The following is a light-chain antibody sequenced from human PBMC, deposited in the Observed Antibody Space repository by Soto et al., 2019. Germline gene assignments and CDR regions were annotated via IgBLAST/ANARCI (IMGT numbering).Light chain of an antibody. Sequence: EIVMTQSPATLSLSPGERATLPCRASQSVSSSYLSWYQQKPGQAPRLLIYGASTSATGIPARFSGSGSGTDFTLTISTLQPEDFAVYYCQQDYNLPYTFGQGTKLEIK. V-gene: IGKV3D-7*01. CDR1: QSVSSSY. CDR2: GAS. J-gene: IGKJ2*01. CDR3: QQDYNLPYT.